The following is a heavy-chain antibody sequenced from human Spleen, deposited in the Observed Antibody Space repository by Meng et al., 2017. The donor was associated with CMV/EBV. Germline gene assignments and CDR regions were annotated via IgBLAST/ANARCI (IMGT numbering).Heavy chain of an antibody. D-gene: IGHD1-26*01. CDR3: ARDQYIRDVGNYFDP. CDR2: ISGDGDIT. Sequence: GESLKISCAASGFTFRNYALTWVRQAPGKGLEWLSTISGDGDITYYTDSVKGRFTISRDSSKSTLFLQMNSLRAEDTAVYYCARDQYIRDVGNYFDPWGQGTLVTVSS. CDR1: GFTFRNYA. V-gene: IGHV3-23*01. J-gene: IGHJ4*02.